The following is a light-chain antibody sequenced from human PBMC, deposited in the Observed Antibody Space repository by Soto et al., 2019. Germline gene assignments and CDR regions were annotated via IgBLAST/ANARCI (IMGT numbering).Light chain of an antibody. CDR1: QSVSSS. J-gene: IGKJ4*01. CDR2: DVS. CDR3: QHRANWPLT. V-gene: IGKV3-11*01. Sequence: EIVLTQSPATLSLSPGERATLSCGASQSVSSSLAWYQQKPGQAPRLLIYDVSNRATGIPARFSGSGSGTDFTLTISSLEPEDFAVYYCQHRANWPLTFGGGTKVDIK.